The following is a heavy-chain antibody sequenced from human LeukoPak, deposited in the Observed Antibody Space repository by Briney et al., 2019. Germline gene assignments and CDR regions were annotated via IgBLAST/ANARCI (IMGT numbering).Heavy chain of an antibody. Sequence: SETLSLTCTVSGGSISSYYWSWIRQPPGKGLEWIGYIYYSGSTNYNPSLKSRVTISVDASKNQFSLKLSSVTAADTAVYYCARVSSVTNFDYWGQGTLVTVSS. D-gene: IGHD3-10*01. J-gene: IGHJ4*02. V-gene: IGHV4-59*01. CDR1: GGSISSYY. CDR2: IYYSGST. CDR3: ARVSSVTNFDY.